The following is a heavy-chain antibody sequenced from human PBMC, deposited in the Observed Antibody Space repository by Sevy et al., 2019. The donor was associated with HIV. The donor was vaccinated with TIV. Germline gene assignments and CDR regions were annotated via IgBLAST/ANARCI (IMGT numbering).Heavy chain of an antibody. CDR1: GFTVSTYA. D-gene: IGHD2-8*01. CDR2: LSFGCGKI. CDR3: AREGCTRPHDY. Sequence: GGSLRLSCAASGFTVSTYAINWVRQAPGEGLEWVSTLSFGCGKINYADSVKGRFIISRDDSKNTLYLQMNSLRAEDTAVYFCAREGCTRPHDYWGQGTLVTVSS. V-gene: IGHV3-23*01. J-gene: IGHJ4*02.